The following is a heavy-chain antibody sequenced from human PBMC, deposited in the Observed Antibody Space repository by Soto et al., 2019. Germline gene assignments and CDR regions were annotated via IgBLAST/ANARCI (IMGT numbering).Heavy chain of an antibody. V-gene: IGHV1-2*04. J-gene: IGHJ4*02. D-gene: IGHD2-15*01. CDR3: ASGDYSDY. Sequence: GAAGDVSWEASGNTFAGYYIHWVRQAPGQGLEWMGWINPNSGGTNYAQKFQGWVTMTRDTSISTAYMELSRLRSDDTAVYYCASGDYSDYWGRGTLVTVSS. CDR1: GNTFAGYY. CDR2: INPNSGGT.